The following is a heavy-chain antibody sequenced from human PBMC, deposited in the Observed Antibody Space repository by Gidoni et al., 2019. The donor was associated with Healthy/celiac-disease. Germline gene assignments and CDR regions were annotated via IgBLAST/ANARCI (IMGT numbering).Heavy chain of an antibody. V-gene: IGHV2-26*01. J-gene: IGHJ4*02. Sequence: QVTLKESGPVLVKPTETLTLTCTVSGFSLSNARMAVTWIRQPPGKALEWLAHIFSNDEKSYSTSLKSRVTISKDTSKSQVVLTMTNMDPVDTATYYCARVEGLRSLDYWGQGTLVTVSS. CDR1: GFSLSNARMA. CDR2: IFSNDEK. D-gene: IGHD1-1*01. CDR3: ARVEGLRSLDY.